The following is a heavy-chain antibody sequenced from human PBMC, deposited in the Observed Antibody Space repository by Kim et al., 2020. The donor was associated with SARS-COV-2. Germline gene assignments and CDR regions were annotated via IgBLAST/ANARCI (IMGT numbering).Heavy chain of an antibody. Sequence: SETLSLTCTVSGGSISSSSYYWGWIRQPPGKGLEWIGSIYYSGSTYYNPPLKSRVTISVDTSKNQFSLKLSAVTAADTAVYYCARLGGGGYFHYWGQGTLVTVSS. CDR1: GGSISSSSYY. D-gene: IGHD2-15*01. CDR2: IYYSGST. J-gene: IGHJ4*02. V-gene: IGHV4-39*01. CDR3: ARLGGGGYFHY.